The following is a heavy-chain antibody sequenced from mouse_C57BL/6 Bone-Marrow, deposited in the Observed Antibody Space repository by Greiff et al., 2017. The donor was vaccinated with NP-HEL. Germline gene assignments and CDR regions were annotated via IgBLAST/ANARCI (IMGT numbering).Heavy chain of an antibody. CDR1: GYTFTSYG. CDR2: IYPRSGNT. J-gene: IGHJ2*01. CDR3: ARRDYDVGYFGY. V-gene: IGHV1-81*01. Sequence: QVQLQQSGAELARPGASVKLSCKASGYTFTSYGISWVKQRTGQGLEWIGEIYPRSGNTYYNEKFKGKATLTADKSSSTAYMELRSRTSEDSAVYCCARRDYDVGYFGYWCQGTTLTVSS. D-gene: IGHD2-4*01.